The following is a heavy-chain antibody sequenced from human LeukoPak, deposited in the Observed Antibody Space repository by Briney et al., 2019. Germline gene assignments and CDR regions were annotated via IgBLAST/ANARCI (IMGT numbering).Heavy chain of an antibody. CDR2: INPSGGST. J-gene: IGHJ4*02. Sequence: ASVKVSCKASGYTFTSYYMHWVRQAPGQGLEWMRIINPSGGSTSYAQKFQGRVTMTRDTSTSTVYMELSSLRSEDTAVYYCARVGTAMAFDYWGQGTLVTVSS. CDR1: GYTFTSYY. CDR3: ARVGTAMAFDY. V-gene: IGHV1-46*01. D-gene: IGHD5-18*01.